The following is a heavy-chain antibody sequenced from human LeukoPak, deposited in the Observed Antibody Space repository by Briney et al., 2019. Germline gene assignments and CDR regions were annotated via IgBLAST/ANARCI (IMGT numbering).Heavy chain of an antibody. Sequence: ASVKVSCKASGYTFTGYYMRWVRQAPGQGLEWMGWINPNSGGTNYAQKFQGRVTMTRDTSISTAYMELSRLRSDDTAVYYCARERKAGGWFDPWGQGTLVTVSS. CDR2: INPNSGGT. J-gene: IGHJ5*02. CDR3: ARERKAGGWFDP. V-gene: IGHV1-2*02. CDR1: GYTFTGYY. D-gene: IGHD1-26*01.